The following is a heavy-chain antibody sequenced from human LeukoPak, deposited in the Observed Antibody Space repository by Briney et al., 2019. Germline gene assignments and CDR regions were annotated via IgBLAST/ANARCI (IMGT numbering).Heavy chain of an antibody. CDR3: AGAATNGSAYNWFDP. CDR1: GFTFSDYY. D-gene: IGHD3-10*01. V-gene: IGHV3-11*01. Sequence: GGSLRLSCAASGFTFSDYYMSWTRQAPGKGLEWVSYISSSGSTIYYADSVKGRFTISRVNAKNSLYLQMNSLRAEDTAVYYCAGAATNGSAYNWFDPWGQGTLVTVSS. J-gene: IGHJ5*02. CDR2: ISSSGSTI.